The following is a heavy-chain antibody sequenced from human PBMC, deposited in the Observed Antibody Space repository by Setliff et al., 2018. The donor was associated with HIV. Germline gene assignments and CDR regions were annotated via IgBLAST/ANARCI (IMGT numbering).Heavy chain of an antibody. Sequence: PSETLSLTCTVSGGSIKSSSYYWGWIRQPPGKGLEWIGSIYYSGSTYYNPSLKSRVAISVDTSKNQFSLKLTSVTAADTAVFYCARAVAASATSVVDYWGQGIQVTVSS. V-gene: IGHV4-39*07. D-gene: IGHD6-13*01. CDR3: ARAVAASATSVVDY. CDR1: GGSIKSSSYY. CDR2: IYYSGST. J-gene: IGHJ4*02.